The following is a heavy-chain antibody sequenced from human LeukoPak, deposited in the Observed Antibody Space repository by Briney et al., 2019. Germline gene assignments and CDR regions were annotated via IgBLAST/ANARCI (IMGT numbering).Heavy chain of an antibody. CDR1: SGSISGHY. V-gene: IGHV4-4*07. J-gene: IGHJ4*02. CDR3: ARDRYFDFWSSTATPYYFDY. Sequence: PSETLSLTCTVTSGSISGHYWSWIRQPAGKEMQWIGRIYTSGATNYNPSLKSRVTMSIDTSKKEFTLKLTSVTAADTAVYYCARDRYFDFWSSTATPYYFDYWGQGTLVTVSS. CDR2: IYTSGAT. D-gene: IGHD3-3*01.